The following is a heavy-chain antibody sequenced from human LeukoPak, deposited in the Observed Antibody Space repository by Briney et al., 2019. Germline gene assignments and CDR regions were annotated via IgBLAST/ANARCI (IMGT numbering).Heavy chain of an antibody. Sequence: SETLSLTCAVYGGSFSGYYWSWIRQPPGKGLEWIGEINHSGSTNYNPSLKSRVTISVDTSKNQFSLKLSSVTAADTAVYYCARATVYYDFWSGYSSWFDPWGREPWSPSPQ. V-gene: IGHV4-34*01. D-gene: IGHD3-3*01. CDR1: GGSFSGYY. CDR2: INHSGST. CDR3: ARATVYYDFWSGYSSWFDP. J-gene: IGHJ5*02.